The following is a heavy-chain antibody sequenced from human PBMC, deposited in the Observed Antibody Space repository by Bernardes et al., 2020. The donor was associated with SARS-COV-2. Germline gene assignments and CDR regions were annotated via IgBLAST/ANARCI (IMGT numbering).Heavy chain of an antibody. J-gene: IGHJ4*02. CDR2: IYYTGKT. D-gene: IGHD3-10*01. CDR1: GGSISSSSYY. Sequence: SETLSVTCTVSGGSISSSSYYWGWIRQPPGKGLEWIGSIYYTGKTYYNPSLDSRVTISVATSENHFSLKLSSVTAADTAVYYCARRGNTMVRGVTHYFDSWGQGTLVTVSS. CDR3: ARRGNTMVRGVTHYFDS. V-gene: IGHV4-39*02.